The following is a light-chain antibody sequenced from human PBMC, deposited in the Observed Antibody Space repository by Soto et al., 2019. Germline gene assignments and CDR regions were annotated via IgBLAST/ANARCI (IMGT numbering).Light chain of an antibody. CDR3: QQYDSYSWT. J-gene: IGKJ1*01. V-gene: IGKV1-5*01. CDR1: QSISSY. Sequence: DIQMTQSPSSLSASVGDRVTITCRASQSISSYLNWYQQKPGKAPNLLIYDASTLESGVPPRFSGSGSGTEFTLTISSLQPDDFATYSCQQYDSYSWTFGQGIKVDIK. CDR2: DAS.